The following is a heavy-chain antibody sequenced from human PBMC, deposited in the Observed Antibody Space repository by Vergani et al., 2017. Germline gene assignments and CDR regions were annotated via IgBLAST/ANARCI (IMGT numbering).Heavy chain of an antibody. CDR2: IYYSGST. CDR3: ARDERLGTTNDAFDI. CDR1: GGSISSSNYY. D-gene: IGHD7-27*01. J-gene: IGHJ3*02. V-gene: IGHV4-39*07. Sequence: QVQLQESGPGLVKPSETLSLTCTVSGGSISSSNYYWVWIRQPPGKGLEWIGSIYYSGSTYYNPSLKSRVTISVDPSKNQFSLKLSSVTAADTAVYYCARDERLGTTNDAFDIWGQGTMVTVSS.